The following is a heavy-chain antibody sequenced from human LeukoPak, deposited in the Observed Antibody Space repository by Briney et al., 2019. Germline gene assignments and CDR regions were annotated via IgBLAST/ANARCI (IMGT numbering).Heavy chain of an antibody. CDR3: ALAPQGGYYGDY. CDR1: GGSFSGYY. Sequence: SETLSLTCAVYGGSFSGYYWSWIPQPPGKGLEWIGEINHSGSTNYNPSLKSRVTISVDTSKNQFSLKLSSVTAADTAVYYCALAPQGGYYGDYWGQGTLVTVSS. V-gene: IGHV4-34*01. J-gene: IGHJ4*02. D-gene: IGHD3-22*01. CDR2: INHSGST.